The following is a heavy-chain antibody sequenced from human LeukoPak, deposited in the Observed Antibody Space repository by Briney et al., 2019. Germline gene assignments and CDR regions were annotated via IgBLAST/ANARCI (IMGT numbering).Heavy chain of an antibody. CDR3: AKDRKKARNYYYYYGMDV. V-gene: IGHV3-23*01. Sequence: GGSLRLSCAASGFTFSSYDMSWVRQATGKGLEWVSAISGSGGGTYYADSVKGRFNISRDNSKNTLYLQMNSLRAEDTAVYYCAKDRKKARNYYYYYGMDVWGKGTTVTVSS. J-gene: IGHJ6*04. CDR2: ISGSGGGT. CDR1: GFTFSSYD.